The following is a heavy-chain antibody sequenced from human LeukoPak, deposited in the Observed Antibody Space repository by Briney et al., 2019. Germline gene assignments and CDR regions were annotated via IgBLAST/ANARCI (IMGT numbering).Heavy chain of an antibody. V-gene: IGHV3-30-3*01. CDR2: ISYDGSNK. CDR1: GFTFSSYA. D-gene: IGHD6-13*01. CDR3: ARDLAADFDY. J-gene: IGHJ4*02. Sequence: PGRSLRLSCAASGFTFSSYAMHWVRQAPGKGLEWVAVISYDGSNKYYADSVKGRFTISRDNSKNTLYLQMNSLRAEDTAVYYCARDLAADFDYWGQGTLVTVSS.